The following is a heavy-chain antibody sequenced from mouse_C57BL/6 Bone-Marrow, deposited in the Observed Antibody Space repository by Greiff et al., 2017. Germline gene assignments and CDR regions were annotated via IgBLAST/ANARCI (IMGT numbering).Heavy chain of an antibody. CDR1: GFNIKDDY. CDR3: TRIAY. CDR2: INPENGDT. Sequence: VQLQQSGAELVRPGASVKLSCTASGFNIKDDYMHWVKQRPEQGLEWIGWINPENGDTEYASKFQGKAIITVDTYSNTAYLQLSSLTSEDTAVYYCTRIAYWGQGTLVTVSA. J-gene: IGHJ3*01. V-gene: IGHV14-4*01.